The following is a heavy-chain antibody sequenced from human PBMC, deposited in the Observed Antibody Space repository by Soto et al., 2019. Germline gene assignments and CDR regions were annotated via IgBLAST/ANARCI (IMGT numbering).Heavy chain of an antibody. CDR2: IYWNDDK. J-gene: IGHJ5*02. CDR3: VHRRDYSSGWYGNEVWFDP. D-gene: IGHD6-19*01. V-gene: IGHV2-5*01. CDR1: GFSLSSSGVG. Sequence: QITLKESGPTLVKPTQTLTLTCTFSGFSLSSSGVGVGWIRQPPGKALEWLALIYWNDDKRYSPSLNNRLTRTEDTYKYQWFLTVANVDPAETATYYCVHRRDYSSGWYGNEVWFDPWGQGTLVAISS.